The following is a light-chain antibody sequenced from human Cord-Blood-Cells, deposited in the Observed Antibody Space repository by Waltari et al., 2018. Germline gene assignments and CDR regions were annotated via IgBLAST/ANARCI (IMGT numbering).Light chain of an antibody. Sequence: EIVLTQSPATLSLSPGERATLSCRASQSVSSYLAWYQQKPGQAPRLLIYDASNRATGIPARFSGSGSGTDFTLTISSLEPEDFAVYYCQQGITCGPGTKVDIK. CDR1: QSVSSY. CDR2: DAS. CDR3: QQGIT. J-gene: IGKJ3*01. V-gene: IGKV3-11*01.